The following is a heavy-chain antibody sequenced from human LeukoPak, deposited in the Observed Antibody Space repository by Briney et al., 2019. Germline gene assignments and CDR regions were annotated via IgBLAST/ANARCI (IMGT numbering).Heavy chain of an antibody. V-gene: IGHV3-64*04. Sequence: GGSLRLSCSASGFTFSSYAMHWVRQAPGKGLEYVSAISSNGGGPYYADSVKGRFTISRDNSKNTLYLQMNSLRAEDTAVYYCAKGTERGVYDSSGYDYWGQGTLVTVSS. J-gene: IGHJ4*02. CDR1: GFTFSSYA. CDR3: AKGTERGVYDSSGYDY. CDR2: ISSNGGGP. D-gene: IGHD3-22*01.